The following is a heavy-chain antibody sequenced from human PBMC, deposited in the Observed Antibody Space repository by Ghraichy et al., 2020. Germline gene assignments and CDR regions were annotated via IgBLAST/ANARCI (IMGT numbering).Heavy chain of an antibody. CDR1: GGSIRSYY. V-gene: IGHV4-59*08. J-gene: IGHJ6*02. CDR2: VYYNGNT. CDR3: ARRGRGYSLYFYGLDI. D-gene: IGHD5-12*01. Sequence: SETLSLICTVSGGSIRSYYWSWIRHPPGKGLEWIGYVYYNGNTDYSPSLKSRASISVDTSKNQFSLRLTSVTAADTAVYYCARRGRGYSLYFYGLDIWGQGTTFTFSS.